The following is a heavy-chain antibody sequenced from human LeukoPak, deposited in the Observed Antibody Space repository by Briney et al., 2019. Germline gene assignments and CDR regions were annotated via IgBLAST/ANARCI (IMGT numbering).Heavy chain of an antibody. D-gene: IGHD3-10*02. V-gene: IGHV3-7*01. CDR1: GFTFRRYW. Sequence: GGSLRLSCTASGFTFRRYWMSWVRQAPGKGLECVANINEDGNKKYYVDSVKGRFTISRDNAKNSLYLQMNSLRAEDTAVYYCAELGITMIGGVWGKGTTVTISS. CDR2: INEDGNKK. CDR3: AELGITMIGGV. J-gene: IGHJ6*04.